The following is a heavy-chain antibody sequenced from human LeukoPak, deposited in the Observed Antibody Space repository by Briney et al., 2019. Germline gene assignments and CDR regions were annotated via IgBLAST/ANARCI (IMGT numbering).Heavy chain of an antibody. D-gene: IGHD2-8*01. CDR1: GGSISSYY. Sequence: SETLSLTCTVSGGSISSYYWSWIRQPLGKGLEWIGEINHSGSTNYNPSLKSRVTISVDTSKNQFSLKLSSVTAADTAVYYCARGGRYCTNGVCYGYDYWGQGTLVTVSS. J-gene: IGHJ4*02. V-gene: IGHV4-34*01. CDR2: INHSGST. CDR3: ARGGRYCTNGVCYGYDY.